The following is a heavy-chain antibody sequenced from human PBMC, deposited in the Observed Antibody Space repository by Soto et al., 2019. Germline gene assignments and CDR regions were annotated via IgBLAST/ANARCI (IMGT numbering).Heavy chain of an antibody. D-gene: IGHD4-17*01. CDR1: GFTFSSDA. V-gene: IGHV3-23*01. CDR3: AKLSPTVSDGMDV. J-gene: IGHJ6*02. Sequence: PGGSLRLSCAASGFTFSSDAMSWVRQAPGKGLEWVPAISGSGGSTYYADSVKSRFTISRDNSKNTLYLQMNSLRAEDTAVYYCAKLSPTVSDGMDVWGQGTTVTVSS. CDR2: ISGSGGST.